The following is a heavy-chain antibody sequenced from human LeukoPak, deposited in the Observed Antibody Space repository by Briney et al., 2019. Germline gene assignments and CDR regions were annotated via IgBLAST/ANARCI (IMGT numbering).Heavy chain of an antibody. J-gene: IGHJ4*02. V-gene: IGHV3-30*04. Sequence: GGSLRLSCAACGFIFSSYTIHGVRQAPGKGLEGVAVISYDGSDKYFADSVKGRLTISRDKSKNTLYLQMNSLRAEDTAVYYCAREKQWLGYFDYWGQGTLVTVSS. D-gene: IGHD6-19*01. CDR3: AREKQWLGYFDY. CDR1: GFIFSSYT. CDR2: ISYDGSDK.